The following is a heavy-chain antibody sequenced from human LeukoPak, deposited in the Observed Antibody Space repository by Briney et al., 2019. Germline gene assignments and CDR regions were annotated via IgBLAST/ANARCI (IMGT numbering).Heavy chain of an antibody. J-gene: IGHJ5*02. CDR1: GYTFTGYY. V-gene: IGHV1-2*02. D-gene: IGHD3-10*02. Sequence: ASVKVSCKASGYTFTGYYLHWVRQAPGQGLEWMDWISPNSGATNYAQKFQGRVTMTRDTSISTAYMEVSRLRSDDTAVYYCVRGGVRPGLWFDPWGQGTLVTVSS. CDR2: ISPNSGAT. CDR3: VRGGVRPGLWFDP.